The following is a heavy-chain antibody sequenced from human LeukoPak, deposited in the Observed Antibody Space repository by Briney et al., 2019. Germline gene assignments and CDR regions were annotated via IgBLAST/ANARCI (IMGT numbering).Heavy chain of an antibody. CDR3: ARGGATPHTYDFWSGYRDKGKRFDY. CDR2: INPSGGST. V-gene: IGHV1-46*01. J-gene: IGHJ4*02. Sequence: ASVKVSCKASGYTFTSYYMHWVRQAPGQGLEWMGIINPSGGSTSYAQKFQGRVTMTRDTSTSTVYMELSSLRSEDTAVYYCARGGATPHTYDFWSGYRDKGKRFDYWGQGTLVTVSS. D-gene: IGHD3-3*01. CDR1: GYTFTSYY.